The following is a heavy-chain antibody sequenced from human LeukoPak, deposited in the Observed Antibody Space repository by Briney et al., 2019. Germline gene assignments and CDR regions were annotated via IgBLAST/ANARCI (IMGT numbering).Heavy chain of an antibody. CDR1: GFSLSGYW. CDR2: INRDGSQK. Sequence: PGGSLRLSCAASGFSLSGYWMTWVRQAPGKGLEWVANINRDGSQKNHVDSVQGRFTISRDTPKNTLYLQMNSLRVEDTAVYYCASWPVGWYGEDSWGQGTLVTVSS. V-gene: IGHV3-7*03. J-gene: IGHJ4*02. CDR3: ASWPVGWYGEDS. D-gene: IGHD6-19*01.